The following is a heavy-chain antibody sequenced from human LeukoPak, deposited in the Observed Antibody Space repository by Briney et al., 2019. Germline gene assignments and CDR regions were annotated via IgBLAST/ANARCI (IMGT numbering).Heavy chain of an antibody. Sequence: SETLSLTCTVSGGSISSYYWSWIRQPPGKGLEWIGYIYYSGSTNYNPSLKSRVTISVDTSKNQFSLKLSSVTAADTAVYYCAREAIDDILTGYHVNYFDYWGLGTLVTVSS. V-gene: IGHV4-59*01. D-gene: IGHD3-9*01. J-gene: IGHJ4*02. CDR2: IYYSGST. CDR3: AREAIDDILTGYHVNYFDY. CDR1: GGSISSYY.